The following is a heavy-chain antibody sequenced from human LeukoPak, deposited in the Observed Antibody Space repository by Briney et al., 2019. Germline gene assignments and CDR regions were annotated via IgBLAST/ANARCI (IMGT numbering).Heavy chain of an antibody. CDR1: GYTFTTNG. V-gene: IGHV1-18*04. D-gene: IGHD6-19*01. J-gene: IGHJ3*02. Sequence: ASVKVSCRASGYTFTTNGISWVRQAPGQGLEWMAWISPDNGDTKYAQEFQGRLTVTTNTSTSTAYMELRSLRSDDTAVYYCARLRGGIYSSRDAFDIWGQGTTVTVSS. CDR3: ARLRGGIYSSRDAFDI. CDR2: ISPDNGDT.